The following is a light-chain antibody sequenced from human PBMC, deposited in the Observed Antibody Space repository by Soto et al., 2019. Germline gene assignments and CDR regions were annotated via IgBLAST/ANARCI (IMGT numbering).Light chain of an antibody. Sequence: DLQMTQAPSSLSASVGDRVSITCRTSQSITRYLNWYQQKPGKAPKLLIYSASNLESGVPSRFSGSGSGTDFTLTISSLQPEDFGTYYCQQSYSTQYSFGQGTKLDIK. CDR1: QSITRY. V-gene: IGKV1-39*01. CDR3: QQSYSTQYS. J-gene: IGKJ2*03. CDR2: SAS.